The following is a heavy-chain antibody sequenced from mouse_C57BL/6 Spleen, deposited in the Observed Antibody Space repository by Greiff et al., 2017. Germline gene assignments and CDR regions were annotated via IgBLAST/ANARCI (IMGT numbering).Heavy chain of an antibody. D-gene: IGHD2-1*01. Sequence: QVQLKESGPGLVQPSQSLSITCTVSGFSLTSYGVHWVRQSPGKGLEWLGVIWSGGSTDYNAAFISRLSISKDNSKSQVFFKMNSLQADDTAIYYCARNSNGNYALDYWGQGTTLTVSS. J-gene: IGHJ2*01. V-gene: IGHV2-2*01. CDR3: ARNSNGNYALDY. CDR1: GFSLTSYG. CDR2: IWSGGST.